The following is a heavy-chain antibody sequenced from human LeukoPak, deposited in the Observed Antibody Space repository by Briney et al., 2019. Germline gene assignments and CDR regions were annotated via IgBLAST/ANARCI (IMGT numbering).Heavy chain of an antibody. CDR2: IKQDGSEK. D-gene: IGHD4-11*01. V-gene: IGHV3-7*01. J-gene: IGHJ5*02. CDR3: AKDAQRGFDYSNSLEH. CDR1: GFTFSYYW. Sequence: GGSLRLSCTASGFTFSYYWINWVRQAPGKGLEWVASIKQDGSEKWYVDSVKGRFTISRDNFKRTVSLEMNSLRVEDTAVYYCAKDAQRGFDYSNSLEHWGQGSLVVVSS.